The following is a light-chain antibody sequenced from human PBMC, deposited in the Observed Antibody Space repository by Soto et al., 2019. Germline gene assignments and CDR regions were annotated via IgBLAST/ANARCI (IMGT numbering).Light chain of an antibody. Sequence: EIVMTQSPVTLSVSPGERGTLSCRASQRVSSNVAWYQQKPGQAPRLLIYGASTRATGIPARFSGSGSGTEFTLTISSLQSEDFAVYYCQQYNNWPPYTFGQGTKVDIK. V-gene: IGKV3-15*01. CDR3: QQYNNWPPYT. CDR1: QRVSSN. CDR2: GAS. J-gene: IGKJ2*01.